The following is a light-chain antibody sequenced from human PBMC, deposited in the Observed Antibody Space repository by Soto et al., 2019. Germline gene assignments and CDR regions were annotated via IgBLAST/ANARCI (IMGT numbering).Light chain of an antibody. CDR2: AAS. J-gene: IGKJ1*01. CDR1: QGIRKD. V-gene: IGKV1-17*01. CDR3: LQHNSYPRGT. Sequence: DIQMTQSPSSLSASVGDRVTITCRASQGIRKDLGWYQQKAGKAPKRLMYAASSLQSGVPSRFSGSGSGTEFTLTISSLQPEDFATYYCLQHNSYPRGTFGQGTKVEIK.